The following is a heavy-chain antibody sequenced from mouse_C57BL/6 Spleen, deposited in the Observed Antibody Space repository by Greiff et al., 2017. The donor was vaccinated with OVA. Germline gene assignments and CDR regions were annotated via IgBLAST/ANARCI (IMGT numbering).Heavy chain of an antibody. Sequence: EVQLVESGGGLVQPKGSLKLSCAASGFSFNTYAMNWVRQAPGKGLEWVARIRSKSNNYATYYADSVKDRFTISRDDSESMLYLQMNNLKTEDTAMDDGVRHDGYYEYFDVWGTGTTVTVSS. V-gene: IGHV10-1*01. CDR2: IRSKSNNYAT. D-gene: IGHD2-3*01. J-gene: IGHJ1*03. CDR1: GFSFNTYA. CDR3: VRHDGYYEYFDV.